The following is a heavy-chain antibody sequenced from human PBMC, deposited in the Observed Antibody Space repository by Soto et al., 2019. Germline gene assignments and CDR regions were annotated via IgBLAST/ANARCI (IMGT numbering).Heavy chain of an antibody. D-gene: IGHD6-19*01. Sequence: QVQLQKSGPGLVKPSETMSLTCTASGFSISRDYWNWVRQPPGKGLEWIGHIYNGVSTNYNPSLKSRVIISVDMSKNQLSLRLSSVTAADTAVYYCAQTTGWPGFDYWGQGALVIVSS. V-gene: IGHV4-59*01. CDR1: GFSISRDY. CDR2: IYNGVST. CDR3: AQTTGWPGFDY. J-gene: IGHJ4*02.